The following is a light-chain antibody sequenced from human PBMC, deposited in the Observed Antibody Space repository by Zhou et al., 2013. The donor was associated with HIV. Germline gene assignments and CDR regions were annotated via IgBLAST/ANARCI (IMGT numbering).Light chain of an antibody. CDR3: FQRLEFPLT. CDR1: QSLLHSNGYNY. Sequence: DIVMTQSPLSLPVTPGEPASISCRSSQSLLHSNGYNYLDWYLQKPGQSPQLLFYLASNRASGVPDRFSGSGSGTDFTLKINNMESEDVGVYYCFQRLEFPLTFGGGTKLDIK. J-gene: IGKJ4*01. CDR2: LAS. V-gene: IGKV2-28*01.